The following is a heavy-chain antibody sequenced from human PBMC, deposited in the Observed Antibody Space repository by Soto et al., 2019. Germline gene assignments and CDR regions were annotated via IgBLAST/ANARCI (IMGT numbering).Heavy chain of an antibody. J-gene: IGHJ6*02. CDR1: GYTFTSYG. CDR2: IIPIFGTA. V-gene: IGHV1-69*13. CDR3: ASRTYCSGGSCYSSDYYYGMDV. Sequence: SVKVSCKASGYTFTSYGISWVRQAPGQGLEWMGGIIPIFGTANYAQKFQGRVTITADESTSTAYMELSSLRSEDTAVYYCASRTYCSGGSCYSSDYYYGMDVWGQGTTVTVSS. D-gene: IGHD2-15*01.